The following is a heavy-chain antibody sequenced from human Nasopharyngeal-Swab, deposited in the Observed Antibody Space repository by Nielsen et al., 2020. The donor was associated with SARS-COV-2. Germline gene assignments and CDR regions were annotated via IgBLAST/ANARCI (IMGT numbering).Heavy chain of an antibody. CDR1: GYTFTSYG. V-gene: IGHV1-18*01. J-gene: IGHJ6*02. Sequence: ASVKVSCRASGYTFTSYGISWVRQAPGQGLEWLGWISAYNGNTNYAQKLQGRVTMTTVTSTSTAYMELRSLRSDDTAVYYCASRIRPYYGSGSYSYHYGMDVWGQGTTVTVSS. CDR3: ASRIRPYYGSGSYSYHYGMDV. CDR2: ISAYNGNT. D-gene: IGHD3-10*01.